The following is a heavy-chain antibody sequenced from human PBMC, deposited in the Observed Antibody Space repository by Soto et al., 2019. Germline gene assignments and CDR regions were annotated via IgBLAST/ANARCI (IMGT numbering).Heavy chain of an antibody. CDR2: ISYDGSNK. CDR1: GFTFSSYA. V-gene: IGHV3-30-3*01. J-gene: IGHJ4*02. D-gene: IGHD3-9*01. CDR3: ARMYYDILTGYYTPPFDY. Sequence: GGSLRLSCAASGFTFSSYAMHWVRQAPGKGLEWAAVISYDGSNKYYADSVKGRFTISRDNSKNTLYLQMNSLRAEDTAVYYCARMYYDILTGYYTPPFDYWGQGTLVTVSS.